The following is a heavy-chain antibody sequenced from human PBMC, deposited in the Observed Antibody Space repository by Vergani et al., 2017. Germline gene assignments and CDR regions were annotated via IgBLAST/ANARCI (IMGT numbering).Heavy chain of an antibody. V-gene: IGHV1-69*04. D-gene: IGHD2-2*01. J-gene: IGHJ4*02. CDR3: ARDRIERVVVVPAAI. CDR1: GGTFSSYA. Sequence: QVQLVQSGAEVKKPGSSVKVSCKASGGTFSSYAISWVRQAPGQGLEWMGRIIPILGIANYAQKFQGRVTITADKSTSTAYMELRSLRSDDTAVYYCARDRIERVVVVPAAIWGQGTLVTVSS. CDR2: IIPILGIA.